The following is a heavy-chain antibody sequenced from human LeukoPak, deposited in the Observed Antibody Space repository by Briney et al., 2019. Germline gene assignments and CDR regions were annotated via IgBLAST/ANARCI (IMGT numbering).Heavy chain of an antibody. CDR2: ISAYNGNT. Sequence: GASVKVSCKASGHTFTSYGISWVRQAPGQGLEWMGWISAYNGNTNCAQKLQGRVTMTTDTSTSTAYMELRSLRSDDTAVYYCARRRWELLGGYYYYYYMDVWGKGTTVTVSS. J-gene: IGHJ6*03. V-gene: IGHV1-18*01. CDR3: ARRRWELLGGYYYYYYMDV. CDR1: GHTFTSYG. D-gene: IGHD1-26*01.